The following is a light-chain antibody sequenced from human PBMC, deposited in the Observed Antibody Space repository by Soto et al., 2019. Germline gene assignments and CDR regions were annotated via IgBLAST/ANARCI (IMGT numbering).Light chain of an antibody. J-gene: IGKJ5*01. Sequence: EFVLTQSPGTLSLSPGERATLSFMASQTVRNNYLAWYQQKPGQAPRLLIYGASNRATGTPDRFSGRGSGTDFTLTISRLEPEDFAVYYCQHQGWSWITFGQGTRLEIK. CDR3: QHQGWSWIT. CDR2: GAS. V-gene: IGKV3-20*01. CDR1: QTVRNNY.